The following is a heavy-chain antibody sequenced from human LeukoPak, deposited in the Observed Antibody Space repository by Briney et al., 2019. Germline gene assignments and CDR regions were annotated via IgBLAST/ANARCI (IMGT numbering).Heavy chain of an antibody. J-gene: IGHJ6*02. V-gene: IGHV4-39*07. CDR3: AREGFGPLGGMDV. CDR2: IYYSGST. D-gene: IGHD3-10*01. Sequence: SETLSLTCTVSSGSISSSSYYWGWIRQPPGKGLEWIGSIYYSGSTYYNPSLKSRVTISVDTSKNQFSLKLSSVTAADTAVYYCAREGFGPLGGMDVWGQGTTVTVSS. CDR1: SGSISSSSYY.